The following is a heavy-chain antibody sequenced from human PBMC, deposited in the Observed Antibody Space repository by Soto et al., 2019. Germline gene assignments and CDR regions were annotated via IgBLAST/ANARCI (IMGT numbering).Heavy chain of an antibody. Sequence: QVQLVESGGGVVQPGRSLRLSCAASGFTFSSYGMHWVRQAPGKGLVWVAVIWYDGSNKYYADSVKGRFTISRDNSKNTLYLQMNSRRTEDTAVYYCARDLGYCSGGSCDEDYWGQGTLVTVSS. CDR2: IWYDGSNK. CDR1: GFTFSSYG. V-gene: IGHV3-33*01. D-gene: IGHD2-15*01. CDR3: ARDLGYCSGGSCDEDY. J-gene: IGHJ4*02.